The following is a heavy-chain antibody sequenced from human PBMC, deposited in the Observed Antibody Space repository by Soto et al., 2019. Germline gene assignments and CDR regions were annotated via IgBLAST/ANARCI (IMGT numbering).Heavy chain of an antibody. J-gene: IGHJ1*01. Sequence: GGSLRLSCAASGFTFSSYAMHWVRQAPGKGLEWVAVISYDGSNKYYADSVKGRFTISRDNSKNTLYLQMNSLRAEDTAVYYCARGNKWKLHHEYFQHWGQGTLVTVSS. V-gene: IGHV3-30-3*01. CDR3: ARGNKWKLHHEYFQH. CDR1: GFTFSSYA. D-gene: IGHD1-26*01. CDR2: ISYDGSNK.